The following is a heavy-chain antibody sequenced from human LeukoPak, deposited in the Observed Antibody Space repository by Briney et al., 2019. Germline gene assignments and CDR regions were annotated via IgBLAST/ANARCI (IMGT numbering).Heavy chain of an antibody. Sequence: SETLSLTCVVSGHSISSGDYWGWIRQPPGKGLEWIGSIYHSGSTYNNPSLKSRVTISVDTSKNQFSLKLSSVTAADTAVYYCARSPYYFDSSGYHGAYYFDYWGQGTLVTVSS. CDR2: IYHSGST. D-gene: IGHD3-22*01. CDR1: GHSISSGDY. CDR3: ARSPYYFDSSGYHGAYYFDY. V-gene: IGHV4-38-2*01. J-gene: IGHJ4*02.